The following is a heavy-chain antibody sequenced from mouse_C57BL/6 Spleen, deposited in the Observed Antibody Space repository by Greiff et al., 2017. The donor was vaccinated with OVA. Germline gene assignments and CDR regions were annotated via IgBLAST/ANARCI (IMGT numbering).Heavy chain of an antibody. V-gene: IGHV1-59*01. CDR1: GYTFTSYW. CDR2: IDPSDSYT. J-gene: IGHJ1*03. Sequence: QVQLQQPGAELVRPGTSVKLSCKASGYTFTSYWMHWVKQRPGQGLEWIGVIDPSDSYTNYNQKFKGKATLTVDTSSSTAYMQLSSLTSEDSAVYYCARGPPTVVARGYFDVWGTGTTVTVSS. CDR3: ARGPPTVVARGYFDV. D-gene: IGHD1-1*01.